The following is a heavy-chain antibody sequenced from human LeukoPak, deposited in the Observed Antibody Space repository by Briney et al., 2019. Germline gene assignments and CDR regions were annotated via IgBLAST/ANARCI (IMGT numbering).Heavy chain of an antibody. D-gene: IGHD4-17*01. CDR3: ARADDYGDVRFDY. J-gene: IGHJ4*02. V-gene: IGHV3-7*04. CDR2: IKEDGSET. Sequence: PGGSLRLSCAASGFTFSSYGMSWVRQAPGKGLEWLANIKEDGSETHYVDSLKGRFTISRDNAKNSLFLQINSLRAEDTAVYYCARADDYGDVRFDYWGQGTLVTVSS. CDR1: GFTFSSYG.